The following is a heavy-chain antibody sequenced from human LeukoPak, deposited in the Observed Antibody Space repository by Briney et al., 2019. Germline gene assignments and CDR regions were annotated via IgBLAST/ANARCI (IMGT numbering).Heavy chain of an antibody. V-gene: IGHV4-4*07. D-gene: IGHD6-13*01. CDR3: ARGMRFSGAAAV. CDR1: GGSISGYY. CDR2: IYTSGST. Sequence: SETLSLTCNVSGGSISGYYWSWIRQPAGKGLEWIGRIYTSGSTNYNPSLKSRVTMSVDTSKNQFSLKLSSVTAADTAVYYCARGMRFSGAAAVWGQGTLVTVSS. J-gene: IGHJ4*02.